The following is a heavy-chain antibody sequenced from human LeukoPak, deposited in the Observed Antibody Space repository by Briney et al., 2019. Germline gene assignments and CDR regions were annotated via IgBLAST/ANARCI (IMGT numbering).Heavy chain of an antibody. CDR3: ARVGDSSGYHHDAFDI. D-gene: IGHD3-22*01. J-gene: IGHJ3*02. V-gene: IGHV1-46*01. Sequence: GASVKVSCKASGYTFTSYYMHWVRQAPGQGLEWMGIINPSGGNTSYAQKFQGRVTMTRDTSTSTVYMELSSLRSEDTAVYYCARVGDSSGYHHDAFDIWGQGTMVTVSS. CDR2: INPSGGNT. CDR1: GYTFTSYY.